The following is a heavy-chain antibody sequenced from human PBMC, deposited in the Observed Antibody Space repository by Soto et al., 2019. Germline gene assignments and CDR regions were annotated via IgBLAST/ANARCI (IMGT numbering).Heavy chain of an antibody. CDR2: IDRSGST. CDR3: ARDGAWRGFDV. CDR1: GDSISSGGYS. V-gene: IGHV4-30-2*01. Sequence: QLQLQESGSRLVKPSQTLSLTCTVSGDSISSGGYSWSWIRQPPGKGLEWVGYIDRSGSTYYNPSLQSRVTISVYRSSHQFSLSLTSVTAADTAFYYCARDGAWRGFDVWGQGTTVTVSS. D-gene: IGHD1-26*01. J-gene: IGHJ6*02.